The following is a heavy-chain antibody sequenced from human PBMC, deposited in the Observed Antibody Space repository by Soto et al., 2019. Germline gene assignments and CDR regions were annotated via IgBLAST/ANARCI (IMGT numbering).Heavy chain of an antibody. CDR2: FIPVVAMA. Sequence: QVQLVQSGSEVKKPGSSVKVSCKTSGGTLSSFAISWVRQAPGQGLEWVGTFIPVVAMAKYGQNFQGRVTITADQFTNTLFMELRSLRYEDTATYYCANGYDNYFYYGMDVWGQGTTVTVSS. D-gene: IGHD5-12*01. J-gene: IGHJ6*02. CDR3: ANGYDNYFYYGMDV. CDR1: GGTLSSFA. V-gene: IGHV1-69*04.